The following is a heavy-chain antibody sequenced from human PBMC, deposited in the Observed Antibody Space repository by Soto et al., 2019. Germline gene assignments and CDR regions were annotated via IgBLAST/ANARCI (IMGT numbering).Heavy chain of an antibody. CDR3: ARHLGVTVAGTRWYFDL. CDR1: GYRFTTYW. Sequence: PGESLKISCEASGYRFTTYWIGWVRQMPGKGLEWMGITYPGDSETRYNPSFQGHVTISADKSNNTAYLQWSSLKASDTATYYCARHLGVTVAGTRWYFDLWGRGTLVTVSS. CDR2: TYPGDSET. J-gene: IGHJ2*01. D-gene: IGHD6-19*01. V-gene: IGHV5-51*01.